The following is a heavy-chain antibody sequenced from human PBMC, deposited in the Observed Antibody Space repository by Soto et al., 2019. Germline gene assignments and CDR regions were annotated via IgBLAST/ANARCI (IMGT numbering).Heavy chain of an antibody. CDR3: AAGGVTSVAQFDY. J-gene: IGHJ4*02. V-gene: IGHV3-13*01. Sequence: EVQLVESGGGLVQPGGSLRLSCAASGFTFSNYAMHWVRQRTGKGLEWVSGIGAAGDTYYPGSVKGRVTISRENDKHSLYLQTNSLRPADTAVYYCAAGGVTSVAQFDYWGQGTLVTVSS. CDR1: GFTFSNYA. D-gene: IGHD3-16*01. CDR2: IGAAGDT.